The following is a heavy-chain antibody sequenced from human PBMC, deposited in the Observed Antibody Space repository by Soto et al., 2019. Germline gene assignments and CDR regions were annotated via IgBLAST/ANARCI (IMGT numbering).Heavy chain of an antibody. CDR2: IIPIFGTA. J-gene: IGHJ3*02. CDR1: GGTFSSYA. D-gene: IGHD3-22*01. CDR3: ARMYYDSSGYYYGAFDI. Sequence: EASVKVSCKASGGTFSSYAISLVRQAPGQGLEWMGGIIPIFGTANYAQKFQGRVTITADESTSTAYMELSSLRSEDTAVYYCARMYYDSSGYYYGAFDIWGQGTMVTVSS. V-gene: IGHV1-69*13.